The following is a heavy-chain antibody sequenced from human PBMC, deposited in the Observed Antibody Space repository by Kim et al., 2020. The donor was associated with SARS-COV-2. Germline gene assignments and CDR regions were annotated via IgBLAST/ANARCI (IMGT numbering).Heavy chain of an antibody. J-gene: IGHJ4*02. CDR2: ITSGRTEV. CDR1: GFTLYDYN. CDR3: AREDDSHYFPKY. D-gene: IGHD3-10*01. V-gene: IGHV3-21*01. Sequence: GGSLRLSCTRAGFTLYDYNLNWVRQAPGKGPEWVASITSGRTEVFYADSVRGRFTISRDAVKNSVYLQMNDLGAEDTAVYYCAREDDSHYFPKYWGQGVRVTVSS.